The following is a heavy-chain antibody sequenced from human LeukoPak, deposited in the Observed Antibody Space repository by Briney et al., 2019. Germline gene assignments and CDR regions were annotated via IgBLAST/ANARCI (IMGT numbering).Heavy chain of an antibody. V-gene: IGHV4-39*07. J-gene: IGHJ4*02. CDR1: GGSISSSSYY. CDR3: AREFTIMED. D-gene: IGHD3-3*01. CDR2: IYYSGST. Sequence: PSETLSLTCTVSGGSISSSSYYWGWIRQPPGKGLEWIGSIYYSGSTYYNPSLKSRVTISVDTSKNQFSLKLSSVTAADTAVYYCAREFTIMEDWGQGTLVTVSS.